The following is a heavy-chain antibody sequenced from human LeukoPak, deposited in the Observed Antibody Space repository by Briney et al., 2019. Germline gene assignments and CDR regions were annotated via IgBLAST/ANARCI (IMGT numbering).Heavy chain of an antibody. CDR1: GFTFSNYW. CDR2: INKDGSGK. V-gene: IGHV3-7*01. Sequence: TGGSLRLSCAASGFTFSNYWMSWVRQAPGKGLEWVANINKDGSGKYYVDSVKGRFTSSRDNAKKSPYLQMNSLTAEDTAVYYCARATTAGFLERTSAFDIWGQGTMVTVSS. CDR3: ARATTAGFLERTSAFDI. J-gene: IGHJ3*02. D-gene: IGHD3-3*01.